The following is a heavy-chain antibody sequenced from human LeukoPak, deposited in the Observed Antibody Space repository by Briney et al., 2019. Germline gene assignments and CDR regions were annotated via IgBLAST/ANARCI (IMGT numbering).Heavy chain of an antibody. CDR3: ARDYRVDHTLDY. J-gene: IGHJ4*02. CDR1: GFTFSSYA. Sequence: PGGSLRLSCAASGFTFSSYAMHWVRQAPGKGLEWVAVISYDGSNKYYADSVKGRFTISRDNSKNTLYLQMNSLRAEDTAVYYCARDYRVDHTLDYWAREPWSPSPQ. V-gene: IGHV3-30-3*01. CDR2: ISYDGSNK. D-gene: IGHD3-16*02.